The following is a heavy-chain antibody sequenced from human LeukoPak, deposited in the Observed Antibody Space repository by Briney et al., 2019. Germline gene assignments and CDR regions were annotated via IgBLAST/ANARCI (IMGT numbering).Heavy chain of an antibody. J-gene: IGHJ4*02. CDR1: GYTFTGYY. D-gene: IGHD5-12*01. CDR3: ARDPDGYNYGY. Sequence: ASVKVSCKASGYTFTGYYMHWVRQAPGQGLEWMGRIIPILGITNYAQKFQGRVTITADKSTTTAYMELSSLRSEDTAVYYCARDPDGYNYGYWGQGTLVTVSS. CDR2: IIPILGIT. V-gene: IGHV1-69*04.